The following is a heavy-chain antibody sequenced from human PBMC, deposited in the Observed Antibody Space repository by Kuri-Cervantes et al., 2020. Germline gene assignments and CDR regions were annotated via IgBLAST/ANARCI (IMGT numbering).Heavy chain of an antibody. CDR3: ARHSYSRSYFFVSYAFDI. D-gene: IGHD1-26*01. CDR1: GYSISSGYY. CDR2: IYYSGST. Sequence: SETLSLTCAVSGYSISSGYYWGWIRQPPGKGLEWIGSIYYSGSTYYNPSLKSRVTISVDTSKNQFSLKLSSVTAADTAVYYCARHSYSRSYFFVSYAFDIWGQGTMVTVSS. J-gene: IGHJ3*02. V-gene: IGHV4-38-2*01.